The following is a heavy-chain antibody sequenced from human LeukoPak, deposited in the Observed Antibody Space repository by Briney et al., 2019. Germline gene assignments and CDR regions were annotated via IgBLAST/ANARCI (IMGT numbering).Heavy chain of an antibody. CDR1: GFTFSSYE. Sequence: GGSLRLSCAASGFTFSSYEMNWVRQAPGKGLEWVSYSSSSGSTIYYADSVKGRFTISRDNAKNSLYLQMNSLRAEDTAVYYCARDPGNFDYWGQGTLVTVSS. CDR3: ARDPGNFDY. CDR2: SSSSGSTI. V-gene: IGHV3-48*03. J-gene: IGHJ4*02.